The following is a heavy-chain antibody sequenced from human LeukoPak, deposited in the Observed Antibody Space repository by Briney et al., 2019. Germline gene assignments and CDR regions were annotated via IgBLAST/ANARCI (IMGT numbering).Heavy chain of an antibody. V-gene: IGHV3-23*01. CDR3: AKDGEVGAGDWFDP. J-gene: IGHJ5*02. D-gene: IGHD1-14*01. CDR2: INGSGGST. Sequence: GGSLRLSCEASGFTFSSYAMNWVRQAPGKGLEWVSAINGSGGSTYYADPVKGRFTISRDNSKNTLYLQMNSLRAEDTAVYYCAKDGEVGAGDWFDPWGQGTLVTVSS. CDR1: GFTFSSYA.